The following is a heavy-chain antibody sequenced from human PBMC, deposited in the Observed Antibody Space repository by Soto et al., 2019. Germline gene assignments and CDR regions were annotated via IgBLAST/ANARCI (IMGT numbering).Heavy chain of an antibody. D-gene: IGHD2-15*01. J-gene: IGHJ4*02. CDR2: IKSKTDGGTT. Sequence: GGSLRLSCAASGFTFSNAWMSWVRQAPGKGLEWVGRIKSKTDGGTTDYAGPVKGRFTISRDDSKNTLYLQMNSLRAEDTAVYYCARDRIARVFLDYYCSGGSCYSARADYWGQRTLVTVSS. CDR1: GFTFSNAW. CDR3: ARDRIARVFLDYYCSGGSCYSARADY. V-gene: IGHV3-15*01.